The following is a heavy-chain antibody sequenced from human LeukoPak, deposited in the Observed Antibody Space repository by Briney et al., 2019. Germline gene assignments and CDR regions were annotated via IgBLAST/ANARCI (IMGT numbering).Heavy chain of an antibody. CDR1: GFAFSSYA. D-gene: IGHD3-16*01. CDR2: ISGSGGST. Sequence: GGSLRLSCAASGFAFSSYAMSWVRQAPGKGLEWVSAISGSGGSTYYADSVKGRFTISRDNAKNSLYLQMNSPRAEDTAVYYCARDARGGYWGQGTLVTVSS. J-gene: IGHJ4*02. CDR3: ARDARGGY. V-gene: IGHV3-23*01.